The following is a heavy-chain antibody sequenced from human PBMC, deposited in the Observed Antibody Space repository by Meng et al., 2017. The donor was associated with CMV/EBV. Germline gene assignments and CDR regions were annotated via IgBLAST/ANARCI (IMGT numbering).Heavy chain of an antibody. CDR3: ARALVVETNPRNYYYYGMDV. CDR1: GYTFTSYD. V-gene: IGHV1-8*03. J-gene: IGHJ6*02. D-gene: IGHD2-21*01. CDR2: MNPNSGNT. Sequence: ASVKVSCKASGYTFTSYDINWVRQATGQGLEWMGWMNPNSGNTGYAQKFQGRVTITRNTSISTAYMELSSLRSEDTAVYYCARALVVETNPRNYYYYGMDVWGQGTTVTVSS.